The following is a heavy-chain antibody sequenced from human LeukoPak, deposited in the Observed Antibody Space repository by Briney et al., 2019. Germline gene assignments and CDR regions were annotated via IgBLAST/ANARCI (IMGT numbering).Heavy chain of an antibody. Sequence: GGTLRLSCAASGFTFSIYSMNWVRQAPGKGLEWVSSISSSSSYIYYADSVKGRFTISRDNAKNSLYLQMNSLRAEDTAVYYCARDRESSSWFDYWGQGTLVTVSS. CDR1: GFTFSIYS. J-gene: IGHJ4*02. V-gene: IGHV3-21*01. CDR3: ARDRESSSWFDY. CDR2: ISSSSSYI. D-gene: IGHD6-13*01.